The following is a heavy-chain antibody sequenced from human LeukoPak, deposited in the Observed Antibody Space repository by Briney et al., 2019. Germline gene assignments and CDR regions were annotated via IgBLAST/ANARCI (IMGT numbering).Heavy chain of an antibody. J-gene: IGHJ4*02. D-gene: IGHD2-21*02. CDR2: IRGSGGST. V-gene: IGHV3-23*01. CDR1: GFTLSSYA. CDR3: AKDFQFADCGGDCSDY. Sequence: GRSLRLSCAASGFTLSSYAMSWVRQAPGKGLEWVTAIRGSGGSTYYADTVKVRLNNSRDNFKNSLYTQMNSLCAEDTGVYYCAKDFQFADCGGDCSDYWGQGTLVTVSS.